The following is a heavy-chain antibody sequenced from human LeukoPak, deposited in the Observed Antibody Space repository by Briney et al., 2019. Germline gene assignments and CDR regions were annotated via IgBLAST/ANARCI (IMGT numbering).Heavy chain of an antibody. CDR3: ATYRRGYHDGSESYYFDY. CDR2: ISGSGDST. D-gene: IGHD3-22*01. CDR1: GFTFSRFA. V-gene: IGHV3-23*01. J-gene: IGHJ4*02. Sequence: GGSLRLSCAASGFTFSRFAMSWVRQAPGKGLEWVSGISGSGDSTYYADSVKGRFTISRDNSKNTLYLQMNGLRAEDTAVYYCATYRRGYHDGSESYYFDYWGQGTLVTVSS.